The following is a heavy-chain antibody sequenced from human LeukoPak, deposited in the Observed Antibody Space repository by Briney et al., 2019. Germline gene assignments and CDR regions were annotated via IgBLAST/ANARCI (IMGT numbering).Heavy chain of an antibody. Sequence: GASVKVSCKASGYTFTSYGISWVRQAPGQGLEWMGRINPSGGSTSYAQKFQGRVTMTRDTSTSTVYMELSSLRFEDTAVYYCARQDYSNYVDWGQGTLVTVSS. V-gene: IGHV1-46*01. CDR2: INPSGGST. CDR1: GYTFTSYG. CDR3: ARQDYSNYVD. J-gene: IGHJ4*02. D-gene: IGHD4-11*01.